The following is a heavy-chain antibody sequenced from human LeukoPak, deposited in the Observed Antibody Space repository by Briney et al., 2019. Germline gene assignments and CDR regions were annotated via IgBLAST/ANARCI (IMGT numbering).Heavy chain of an antibody. CDR3: ARDLLSGSYFDYYMDV. J-gene: IGHJ6*03. V-gene: IGHV1-2*02. CDR1: GYTFTGYY. CDR2: SNPNSGGT. Sequence: ASVKVSCKASGYTFTGYYMDWVRQAPGQGLEWMGWSNPNSGGTNYAQKFQGRVTMTRDTSISTAYMELSRLRSDDTAVYYCARDLLSGSYFDYYMDVWGKGTTVTISS. D-gene: IGHD1-26*01.